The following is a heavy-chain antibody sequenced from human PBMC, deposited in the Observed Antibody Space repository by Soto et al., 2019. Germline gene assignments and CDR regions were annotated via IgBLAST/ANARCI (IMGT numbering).Heavy chain of an antibody. V-gene: IGHV4-34*01. D-gene: IGHD6-19*01. CDR3: ASYSSGWSSGYFQH. CDR1: GGSFSGYY. J-gene: IGHJ1*01. CDR2: INHSGST. Sequence: PXATLSLTCAVYGGSFSGYYWSWIRQPPGKGLEWIGEINHSGSTNYNPSLKSRVTISVDTSKNQFSLKLSSVTAADTAVYYCASYSSGWSSGYFQHWGQGTLVTVSS.